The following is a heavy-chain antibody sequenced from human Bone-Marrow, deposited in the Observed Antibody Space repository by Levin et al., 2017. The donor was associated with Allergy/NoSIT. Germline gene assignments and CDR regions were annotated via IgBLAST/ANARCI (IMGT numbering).Heavy chain of an antibody. CDR3: ARSLGQSVDYYGLDV. Sequence: GSLRLSCLASGFPFYNAWMNWVRQSPGKGLEWIGYVYQTYITIYSPSLRSRVSISIDTSKNQFSMDLTSVTAADTAVYYCARSLGQSVDYYGLDVWGQGTTVTVSS. J-gene: IGHJ6*02. D-gene: IGHD2-2*01. CDR2: VYQTYIT. CDR1: GFPFYNAW. V-gene: IGHV4-59*01.